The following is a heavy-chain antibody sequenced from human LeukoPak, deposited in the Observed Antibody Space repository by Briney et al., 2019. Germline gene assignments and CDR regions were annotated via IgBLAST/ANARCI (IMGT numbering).Heavy chain of an antibody. Sequence: GASVKVSCKASGYTFTSYDINWVRQATGQGLEWMGWMNPNSGNTGYAQEFQGRVTITRDASTTTAYMELSSLRSEDTAVYYCARVDGSADYWGQGTLVTVSS. CDR1: GYTFTSYD. CDR3: ARVDGSADY. D-gene: IGHD1-26*01. J-gene: IGHJ4*02. CDR2: MNPNSGNT. V-gene: IGHV1-8*03.